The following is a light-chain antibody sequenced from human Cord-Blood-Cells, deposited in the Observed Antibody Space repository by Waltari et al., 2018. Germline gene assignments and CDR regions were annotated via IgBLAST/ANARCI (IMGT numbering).Light chain of an antibody. V-gene: IGLV2-14*03. CDR1: SSDVGGYNY. CDR3: SSYTSSSTLV. CDR2: DVS. J-gene: IGLJ3*02. Sequence: SALTQPASVSGSPGQSITISCTGTSSDVGGYNYVPWYQQHPGKAPKLMIYDVSKRPSGVSIRFSGSKSGNTASLTISGLQAEDEADYYCSSYTSSSTLVFGGGTKLTVL.